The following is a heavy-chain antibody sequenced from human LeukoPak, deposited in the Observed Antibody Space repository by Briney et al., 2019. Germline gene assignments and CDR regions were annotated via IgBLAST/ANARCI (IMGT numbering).Heavy chain of an antibody. CDR1: GYTFTSYG. Sequence: ASVKVSCKASGYTFTSYGISWVRQAPGQGLEWMGWISAYNGNTNYAQKLQGRVTMTTDTSKSTAYMELRSLRSDDTAVYYCARGRVVVAAAANDAFDIWGQGTMVTVSS. V-gene: IGHV1-18*01. D-gene: IGHD2-15*01. J-gene: IGHJ3*02. CDR2: ISAYNGNT. CDR3: ARGRVVVAAAANDAFDI.